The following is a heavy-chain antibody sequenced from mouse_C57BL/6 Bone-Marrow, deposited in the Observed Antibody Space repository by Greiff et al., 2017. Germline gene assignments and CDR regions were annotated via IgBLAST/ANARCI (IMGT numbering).Heavy chain of an antibody. CDR3: TTLVSSYVDY. CDR1: GFNIKDDY. J-gene: IGHJ2*01. CDR2: IDPGNGDT. D-gene: IGHD1-1*01. V-gene: IGHV14-4*01. Sequence: VQLQQSGAELVRPGASVKLSCTASGFNIKDDYMHWVKQRPEQGLEWIGWIDPGNGDTEYASKFQGKATITADTSSNTADLQLSSLTSEDTAVYYCTTLVSSYVDYWGQGTTLTVSS.